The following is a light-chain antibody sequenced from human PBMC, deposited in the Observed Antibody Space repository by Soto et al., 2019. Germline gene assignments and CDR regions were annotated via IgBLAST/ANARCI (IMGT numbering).Light chain of an antibody. CDR2: GPS. CDR3: QQDYNLPYT. Sequence: EIVMTQSPATLSLSPGERATLSCRASQSISSSSFAWYQQKPGQAPMLLIYGPSTRATGIAARFSGSGSGTDFTLTITSLQPEDFAVYYCQQDYNLPYTFGQGAKLEIK. V-gene: IGKV3D-7*01. J-gene: IGKJ2*01. CDR1: QSISSSS.